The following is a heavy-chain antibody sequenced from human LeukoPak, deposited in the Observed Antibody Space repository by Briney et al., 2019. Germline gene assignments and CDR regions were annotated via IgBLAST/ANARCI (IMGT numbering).Heavy chain of an antibody. CDR3: ARDLEYCSGGSCYSGNFDY. CDR2: MNPNSGNT. CDR1: GYTFTSYD. Sequence: GASVKVSCKASGYTFTSYDINWVRQATGQGLEWMGWMNPNSGNTGYAQKFQGRVTMTRNTSISTAYMELSSLRSEDTAVYYCARDLEYCSGGSCYSGNFDYWGQGTLVTVSS. J-gene: IGHJ4*02. V-gene: IGHV1-8*01. D-gene: IGHD2-15*01.